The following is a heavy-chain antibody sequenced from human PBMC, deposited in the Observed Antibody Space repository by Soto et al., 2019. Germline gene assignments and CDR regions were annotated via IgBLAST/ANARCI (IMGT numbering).Heavy chain of an antibody. J-gene: IGHJ5*02. V-gene: IGHV4-34*01. D-gene: IGHD3-22*01. CDR1: GGSFSGYY. Sequence: QVQLQQWGAGLLKPSETLSLTCAVYGGSFSGYYWSWIRQPPGKGLEWIGEINHSGSTNYNPSLKMRVTVSVDTSKNPFSLKLSSVTAADTAVYYCARKMPTMIVVVIQNWFDPWGQGTLVTVSS. CDR3: ARKMPTMIVVVIQNWFDP. CDR2: INHSGST.